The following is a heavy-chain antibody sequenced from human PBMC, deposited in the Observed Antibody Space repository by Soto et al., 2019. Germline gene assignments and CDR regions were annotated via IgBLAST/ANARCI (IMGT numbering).Heavy chain of an antibody. Sequence: PGGSLRLSCVASGFTFSDYYMSWFRQAPGKGLEWVSYISGSGSTIHDADSVKGRFTISRDNAKNSLYLQMNSLRAEDKAVYYCARLGSIAAAGTPDYWGQGTLVTVSS. CDR3: ARLGSIAAAGTPDY. CDR1: GFTFSDYY. J-gene: IGHJ4*02. D-gene: IGHD6-13*01. V-gene: IGHV3-11*01. CDR2: ISGSGSTI.